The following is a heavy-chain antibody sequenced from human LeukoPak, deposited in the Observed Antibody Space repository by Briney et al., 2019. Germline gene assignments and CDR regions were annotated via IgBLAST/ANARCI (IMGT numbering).Heavy chain of an antibody. D-gene: IGHD6-13*01. Sequence: SETLSLTCAVYGGSFSGYYWSWIRQPPGKGLEWIGEINHSGSTNYNPSLKSRVTISVDTSKNQYSLKLSSVTAADTAVYCCARVEWQLVPFDYWGQGTLVTVSS. CDR1: GGSFSGYY. J-gene: IGHJ4*02. V-gene: IGHV4-34*01. CDR3: ARVEWQLVPFDY. CDR2: INHSGST.